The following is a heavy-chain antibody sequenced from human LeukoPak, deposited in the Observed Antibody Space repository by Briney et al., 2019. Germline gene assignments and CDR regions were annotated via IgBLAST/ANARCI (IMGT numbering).Heavy chain of an antibody. D-gene: IGHD3-22*01. CDR3: ARDLGYYDSSGYP. V-gene: IGHV3-30*04. J-gene: IGHJ5*02. CDR2: ISYDGSYK. Sequence: GGSLRLSCAASGFTFSSHAMHWVRQAPGKGLEWVAMISYDGSYKNYGDSVKGRFTISRDNSKNMLYLQMNSLRAEDTAVYYCARDLGYYDSSGYPWGQGTLVTVSS. CDR1: GFTFSSHA.